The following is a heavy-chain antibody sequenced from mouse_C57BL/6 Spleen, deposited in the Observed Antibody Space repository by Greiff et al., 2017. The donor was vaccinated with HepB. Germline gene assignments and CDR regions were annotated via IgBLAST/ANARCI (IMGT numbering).Heavy chain of an antibody. CDR3: ARGGNYVDY. Sequence: VQLQQSGPGLVKPSQSLSLTCSVTGYSITSGYYWNWIRQFPGNKLEWMGYISYDGSNNYNPSLKNRISITRDTSKNQFFLKLNSVTTEDTATYYCARGGNYVDYWGQGTTLTVSS. J-gene: IGHJ2*01. V-gene: IGHV3-6*01. CDR2: ISYDGSN. CDR1: GYSITSGYY.